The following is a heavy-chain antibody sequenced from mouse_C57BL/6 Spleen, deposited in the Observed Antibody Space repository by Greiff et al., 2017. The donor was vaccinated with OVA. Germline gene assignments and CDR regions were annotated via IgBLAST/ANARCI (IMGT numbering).Heavy chain of an antibody. CDR1: GFTFSDFY. CDR3: ARAPPIITTVVDPRYWYFDV. CDR2: INYDGSST. Sequence: EVMLVESEGGLVQPGSSMKLSCTASGFTFSDFYMAWVRQVPEKGLEWVANINYDGSSTYYLDSLKSRFIISRANAKNILYLQMSSLKSEDTATYYCARAPPIITTVVDPRYWYFDVWGTGTTVTVSS. J-gene: IGHJ1*03. V-gene: IGHV5-16*01. D-gene: IGHD1-1*01.